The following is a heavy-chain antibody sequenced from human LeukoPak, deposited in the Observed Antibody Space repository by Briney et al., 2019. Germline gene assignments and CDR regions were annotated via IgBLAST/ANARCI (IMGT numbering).Heavy chain of an antibody. CDR2: IYYSGST. CDR1: GGSISSGDYY. J-gene: IGHJ4*02. Sequence: PQTLSLTCTVSGGSISSGDYYWSWIRQPPGKGLEWIGYIYYSGSTYYNPSLKSRVTISVDTSKNQFSLKLSSVTAADTAVYYCARRQTTVTFSFDCWGQGTLVTVSS. CDR3: ARRQTTVTFSFDC. V-gene: IGHV4-30-4*01. D-gene: IGHD4-17*01.